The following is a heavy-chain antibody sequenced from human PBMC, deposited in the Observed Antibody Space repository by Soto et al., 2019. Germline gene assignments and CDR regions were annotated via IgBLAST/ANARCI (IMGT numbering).Heavy chain of an antibody. Sequence: ASVKVSCKASGYTFTSYDMKWVRQANGQGLEWMGWMNPNSGNTGYAQKFQGRVTMTRNTSISTAYMELSSLRSEDTAVYYCARAYCSGGSCYYYYYYMDVWDKGTTVTVSS. J-gene: IGHJ6*03. CDR2: MNPNSGNT. V-gene: IGHV1-8*01. D-gene: IGHD2-15*01. CDR1: GYTFTSYD. CDR3: ARAYCSGGSCYYYYYYMDV.